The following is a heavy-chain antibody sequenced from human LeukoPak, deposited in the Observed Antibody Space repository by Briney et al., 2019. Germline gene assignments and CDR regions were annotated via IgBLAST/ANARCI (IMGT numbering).Heavy chain of an antibody. D-gene: IGHD3-3*01. CDR2: IYYSGST. Sequence: NPSETLSLTCTVSGGSISSSSYYWGWIRQPPGKGLEWIGSIYYSGSTYYNPSLKSRVTISVDTSKNQFSLKLSSVTAADTAVYYCARESGFLEWFPGYMDVWGKGTTVTVSS. CDR3: ARESGFLEWFPGYMDV. J-gene: IGHJ6*03. V-gene: IGHV4-39*07. CDR1: GGSISSSSYY.